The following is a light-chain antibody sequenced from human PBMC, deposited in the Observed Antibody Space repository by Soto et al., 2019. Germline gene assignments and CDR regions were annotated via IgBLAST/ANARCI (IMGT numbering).Light chain of an antibody. V-gene: IGKV2-28*01. Sequence: EIVMTQSPPSLTVTPGEPASISCSSSQRLLHSNGNIFLDWYLQKPGQSPQLLIYLGFNRASGGPDRVSGSAARTDFTLKISRVEAEDAGVYYCMQALQTQYTFGQGTKLEIK. J-gene: IGKJ2*01. CDR3: MQALQTQYT. CDR1: QRLLHSNGNIF. CDR2: LGF.